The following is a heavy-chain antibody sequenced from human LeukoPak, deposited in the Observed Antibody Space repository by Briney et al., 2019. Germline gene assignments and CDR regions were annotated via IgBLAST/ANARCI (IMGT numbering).Heavy chain of an antibody. CDR1: GGTFSGYA. CDR3: ARSLYYYDSSGYYYGASYYFDY. D-gene: IGHD3-22*01. Sequence: ASVKVSCKASGGTFSGYAISWVRQAPGQGLEWMGRIIPIFGTANYAQKLQGRVTMTTDTSTSTAYMELRSLRSDDTAVYYCARSLYYYDSSGYYYGASYYFDYWGQGTLVTVSS. CDR2: IIPIFGTA. V-gene: IGHV1-69*05. J-gene: IGHJ4*02.